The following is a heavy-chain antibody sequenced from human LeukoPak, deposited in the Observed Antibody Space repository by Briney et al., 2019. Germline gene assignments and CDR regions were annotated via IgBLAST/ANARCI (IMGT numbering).Heavy chain of an antibody. CDR2: ISGSGGST. Sequence: PGGSPTLPCAASGFPFSSYAMSWVRQAPGKGLEWVSVISGSGGSTYYADSVKGRITNSRVNSKNKLYLQMNSLRAEDTAVYYCANRFDYWGQGTLVTVSS. CDR1: GFPFSSYA. J-gene: IGHJ4*02. CDR3: ANRFDY. V-gene: IGHV3-23*01.